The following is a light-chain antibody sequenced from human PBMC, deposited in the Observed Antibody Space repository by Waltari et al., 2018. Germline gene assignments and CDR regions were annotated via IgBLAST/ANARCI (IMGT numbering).Light chain of an antibody. CDR1: SSDIGSSNS. J-gene: IGLJ2*01. Sequence: QSALTQPPSASGSPGQSVTIPCSGTSSDIGSSNSASRYQQHPGHAPKLMIYEVIKRPSGVPPRFSGSKSGNTASLTVSELQAEDEADYYCSSYAGSNGVLFGGGTKVTVL. CDR3: SSYAGSNGVL. V-gene: IGLV2-8*01. CDR2: EVI.